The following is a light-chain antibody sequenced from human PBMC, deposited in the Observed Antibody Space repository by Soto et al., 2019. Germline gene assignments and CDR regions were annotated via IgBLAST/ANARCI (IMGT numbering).Light chain of an antibody. J-gene: IGKJ1*01. CDR1: QRISTN. Sequence: IVMTQSPDTLAVSPGEGATLSCRASQRISTNLAWYQQRPGQAPRLLIYDASTRATGIPDRFTGSGSGTDFTLNISRLEPDDFAVYYCQQFAVAPWTFGQGTKVDIK. CDR3: QQFAVAPWT. CDR2: DAS. V-gene: IGKV3-20*01.